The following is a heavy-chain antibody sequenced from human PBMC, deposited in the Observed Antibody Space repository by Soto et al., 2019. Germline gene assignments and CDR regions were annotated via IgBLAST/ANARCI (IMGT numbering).Heavy chain of an antibody. CDR3: ARTNADSDAFDY. CDR1: GFSFNDYG. CDR2: MWDEESGG. J-gene: IGHJ4*02. Sequence: QVQLVESGGGVVQPGGSLKLSCTTSGFSFNDYGIHWVRQAPGKGLEWVAVMWDEESGGYYPDSVMGRFTVSRDNSKSTFYLQMNSLRAEDTAVYLCARTNADSDAFDYWGQGTLVTVSS. D-gene: IGHD5-18*01. V-gene: IGHV3-33*01.